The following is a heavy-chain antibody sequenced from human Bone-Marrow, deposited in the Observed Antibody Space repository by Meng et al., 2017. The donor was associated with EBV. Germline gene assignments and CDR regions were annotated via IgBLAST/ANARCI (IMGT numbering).Heavy chain of an antibody. Sequence: QITLKESGPTVINPTQTLTLTCTFSGFSLSTSGMGVAWIRQPPGKALEWLALIYWDDETRYSPALKNRLTVTKDSSKNQVVFGMANLDPADTATYYCAHRRSDSGWFGYWGQGTLVTVSS. CDR1: GFSLSTSGMG. CDR3: AHRRSDSGWFGY. J-gene: IGHJ4*02. CDR2: IYWDDET. V-gene: IGHV2-5*02. D-gene: IGHD6-19*01.